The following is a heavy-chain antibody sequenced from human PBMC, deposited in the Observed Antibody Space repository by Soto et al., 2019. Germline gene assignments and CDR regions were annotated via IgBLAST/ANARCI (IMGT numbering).Heavy chain of an antibody. J-gene: IGHJ6*02. CDR1: GFTVSSNY. CDR3: ARDHDGSIPFDYYYYGMDV. D-gene: IGHD3-10*01. Sequence: GGSLRLSCAASGFTVSSNYMSWVRQAPGKGLEWVSVIYSGGSTYYADSVKGRFTISRDNSKNTLYLQMNSLRAEDTAVYYCARDHDGSIPFDYYYYGMDVWGQGTTVTVSS. V-gene: IGHV3-66*01. CDR2: IYSGGST.